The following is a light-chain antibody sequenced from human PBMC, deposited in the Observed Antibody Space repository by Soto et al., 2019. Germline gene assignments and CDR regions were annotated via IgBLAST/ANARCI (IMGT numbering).Light chain of an antibody. J-gene: IGKJ1*01. CDR3: QQYNNWPQT. CDR1: EDISTW. Sequence: DIQMAQAPSSVSASVGDRVTITWRSSEDISTWLAWYQQKPGKAPKLLIYAASSLQSGVPSRFSGSGSGTDFTLTISSLQPEDFAVYYCQQYNNWPQTFGQGTKVDIK. CDR2: AAS. V-gene: IGKV1-12*01.